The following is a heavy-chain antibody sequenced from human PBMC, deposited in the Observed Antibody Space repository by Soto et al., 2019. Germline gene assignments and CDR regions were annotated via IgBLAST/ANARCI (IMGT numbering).Heavy chain of an antibody. CDR1: GFTFSDYY. Sequence: QVQLVESGGGLVTPGGSLRLSCAASGFTFSDYYMSWIRQAPGKGLEWVSYISSSSSYTNYADSVKGRFTISRDNAKNSLYLQMNSLRAEDTAVYYCARDYYDSSGSSYYYYGMDVWGQGTTVTVSS. J-gene: IGHJ6*02. CDR3: ARDYYDSSGSSYYYYGMDV. CDR2: ISSSSSYT. D-gene: IGHD3-22*01. V-gene: IGHV3-11*06.